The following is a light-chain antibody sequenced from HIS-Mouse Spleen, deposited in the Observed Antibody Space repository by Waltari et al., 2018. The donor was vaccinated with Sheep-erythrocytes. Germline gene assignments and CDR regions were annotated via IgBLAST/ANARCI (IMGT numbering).Light chain of an antibody. V-gene: IGKV1-8*01. Sequence: AIRMTQSPSSLSASTGDRVTITSRASQGISSYLACYQQKPGKAPKLLIYAASTLQSGVPSRFSGSGSGTDFTLTISCLQSEDFATYYCQQYYSYPYTFGQGTKLEIK. CDR1: QGISSY. CDR2: AAS. CDR3: QQYYSYPYT. J-gene: IGKJ2*01.